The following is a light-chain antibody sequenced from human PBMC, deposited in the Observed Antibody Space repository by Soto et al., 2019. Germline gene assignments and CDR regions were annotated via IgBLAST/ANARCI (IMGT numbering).Light chain of an antibody. Sequence: EMTQSPSSLSASVGDRVTITCLASQSISNNFNWYQFKPGKAPKLLIYAASNLQSGVPSTFSGSGFRSDFALPIFSLQTEDSATYYCQQSYEPPYTFGRGTKLEIK. CDR3: QQSYEPPYT. CDR1: QSISNN. V-gene: IGKV1-39*01. J-gene: IGKJ2*01. CDR2: AAS.